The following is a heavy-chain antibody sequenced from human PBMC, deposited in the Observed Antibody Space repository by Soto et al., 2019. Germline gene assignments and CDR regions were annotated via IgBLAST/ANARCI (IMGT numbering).Heavy chain of an antibody. CDR2: IWTDGINK. Sequence: QVQLVESGGGVVQPGNSLRVSCAASGFTFSTYGMHWVRQAPGKGLEWVAVIWTDGINKYYADSVKGRFTVSRDNSKNSLYLQMSSLRAEDTAVYYCARVAVAGAYYMDVWGKGTTVTVSS. CDR3: ARVAVAGAYYMDV. V-gene: IGHV3-33*01. J-gene: IGHJ6*03. D-gene: IGHD6-19*01. CDR1: GFTFSTYG.